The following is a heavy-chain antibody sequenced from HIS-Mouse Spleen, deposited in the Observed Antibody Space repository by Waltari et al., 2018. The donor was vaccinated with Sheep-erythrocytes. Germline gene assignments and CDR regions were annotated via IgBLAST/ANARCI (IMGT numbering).Heavy chain of an antibody. V-gene: IGHV1-8*01. J-gene: IGHJ5*02. CDR1: GYTFTSYD. CDR2: QNPNSGNT. D-gene: IGHD6-13*01. CDR3: ARGIAAAGTDWFDP. Sequence: QVQLVQSGAEVKKPGASVKVSCKASGYTFTSYDINWVRQATGQGLEWMGWQNPNSGNTGYAQKFQGRVTMTRNTSISTAYMELSSLRSEDTAVYYCARGIAAAGTDWFDPWGQGTLVTVSS.